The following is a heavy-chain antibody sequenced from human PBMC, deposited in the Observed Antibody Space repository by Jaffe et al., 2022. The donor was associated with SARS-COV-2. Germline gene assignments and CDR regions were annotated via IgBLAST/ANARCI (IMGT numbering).Heavy chain of an antibody. Sequence: EVQLVESGGGLVKPGGSLRLSCAASGFTFSSYSMNWVRQAPGKGLEWVSSISSSSSYIYYADSVKGRFTISRDNAKNSLYLQMNSLRAEDTAVYYCAREGSEPLLSPNEFDYWGQGTLVTVSS. V-gene: IGHV3-21*01. CDR3: AREGSEPLLSPNEFDY. CDR2: ISSSSSYI. CDR1: GFTFSSYS. D-gene: IGHD2-21*02. J-gene: IGHJ4*02.